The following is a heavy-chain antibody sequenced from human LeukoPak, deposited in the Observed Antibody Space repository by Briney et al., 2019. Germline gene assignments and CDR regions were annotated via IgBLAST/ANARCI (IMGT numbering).Heavy chain of an antibody. J-gene: IGHJ6*03. Sequence: SETLSLTCTVSGGFISSSSYYWSWIRQPPGKGLEWIGEINHSGSTNYNPSLKSRVTISVDTSKNQFSLKLSSVTAADTAVYYCARVPRGTALRYYYMDVWGKGTTVTISS. CDR2: INHSGST. CDR1: GGFISSSSYY. V-gene: IGHV4-39*07. CDR3: ARVPRGTALRYYYMDV. D-gene: IGHD1-1*01.